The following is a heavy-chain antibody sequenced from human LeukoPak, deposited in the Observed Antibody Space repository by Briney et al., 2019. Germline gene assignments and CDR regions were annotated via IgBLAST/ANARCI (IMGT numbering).Heavy chain of an antibody. D-gene: IGHD2-8*01. Sequence: GGSLRLSCAASGFTFSSYGMHWVRQAPGKGLEWVAVIWSDGSSQYYADSVKGRFTISRDNSKNTLYLQMNSLRAEDTVVYYCARDRTNSHYLDYWGQGTQVTVSS. J-gene: IGHJ4*02. V-gene: IGHV3-33*01. CDR2: IWSDGSSQ. CDR1: GFTFSSYG. CDR3: ARDRTNSHYLDY.